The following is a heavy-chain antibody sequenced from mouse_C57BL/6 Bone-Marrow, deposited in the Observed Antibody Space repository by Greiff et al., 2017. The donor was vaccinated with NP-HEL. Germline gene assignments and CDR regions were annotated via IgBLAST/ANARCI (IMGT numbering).Heavy chain of an antibody. V-gene: IGHV1-81*01. CDR1: GYTFTSYG. J-gene: IGHJ3*01. Sequence: QVQLKQSGAELARPGASVKLSCKASGYTFTSYGISWVKQRTGQGLEWIGEIYPRSGNTYYNEKFKGKATLTADKSSSTAYMELRSLTSEDSAVYFCARYGYYLHWGQGTLVTVSA. CDR2: IYPRSGNT. CDR3: ARYGYYLH. D-gene: IGHD2-3*01.